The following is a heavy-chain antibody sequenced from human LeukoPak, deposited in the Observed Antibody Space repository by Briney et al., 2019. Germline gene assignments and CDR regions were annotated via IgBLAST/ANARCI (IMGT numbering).Heavy chain of an antibody. CDR2: IYYIGRT. V-gene: IGHV4-59*01. D-gene: IGHD6-13*01. Sequence: SETLSLTCTVSGPSISTYYWSWIRQPPGKGLEWIGYIYYIGRTSYNPSLKSRPTMSVDTSKNQFSLKVTSVTAADTAVYYCARDGQQLENWGQGTLVTVSS. J-gene: IGHJ4*02. CDR3: ARDGQQLEN. CDR1: GPSISTYY.